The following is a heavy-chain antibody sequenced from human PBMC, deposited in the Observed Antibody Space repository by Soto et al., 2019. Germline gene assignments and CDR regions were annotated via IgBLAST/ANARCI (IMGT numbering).Heavy chain of an antibody. D-gene: IGHD6-19*01. CDR2: TYHSGTT. CDR1: GGSISSAAYC. V-gene: IGHV4-39*07. Sequence: SETLSLTCTVSGGSISSAAYCWSWIRQSPGKGLEWIGQTYHSGTTYSSPSLKRRVTISVDTSKNQVSLQLKSVTAADTALYYCARFSGSYYYAMDVWGQGSTVTVSS. CDR3: ARFSGSYYYAMDV. J-gene: IGHJ6*02.